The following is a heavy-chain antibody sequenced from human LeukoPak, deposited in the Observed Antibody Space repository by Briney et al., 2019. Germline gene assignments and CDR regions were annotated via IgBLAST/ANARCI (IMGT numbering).Heavy chain of an antibody. CDR3: ARDRAGRYFDWFNWFDP. V-gene: IGHV6-1*01. D-gene: IGHD3-9*01. CDR2: TYYRSKWYN. J-gene: IGHJ5*02. CDR1: GDSVSSNSAA. Sequence: SQTLSLTCAISGDSVSSNSAAWNWIRQSPSSGLEWLGRTYYRSKWYNDYAVSVKSRITINPDTSKNQFSLQLNSVTPEDTAVYYCARDRAGRYFDWFNWFDPWGQGTLVTVSS.